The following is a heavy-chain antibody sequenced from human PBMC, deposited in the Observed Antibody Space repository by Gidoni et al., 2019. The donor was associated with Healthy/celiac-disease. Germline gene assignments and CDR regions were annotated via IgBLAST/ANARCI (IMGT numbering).Heavy chain of an antibody. CDR1: GGTCSSDA. CDR2: IIPIFGTA. J-gene: IGHJ4*02. D-gene: IGHD2-15*01. V-gene: IGHV1-69*01. CDR3: ARDGDCSGGSCYPTLDY. Sequence: QLQPVQSAAELKKPGPSVKFSCKASGGTCSSDAISWVRQAPGQGLEWMGGIIPIFGTANYAQKFQGRVTITADESTSTAYMELSSLRSEDTAVYYCARDGDCSGGSCYPTLDYWGQGTLVTVSS.